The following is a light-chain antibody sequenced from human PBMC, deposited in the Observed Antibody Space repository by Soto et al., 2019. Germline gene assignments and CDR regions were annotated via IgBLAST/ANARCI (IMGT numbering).Light chain of an antibody. CDR2: GAS. J-gene: IGKJ4*01. CDR1: QSVSSSY. CDR3: QQYVSSPLT. Sequence: EIVLTQSPGTLSLSPGERATLSCRASQSVSSSYLAWYQQKPGQAPRLLIYGASSRATGIPDRFSGSGSGTDSTLTISRLEPEDFAVYYCQQYVSSPLTFGGGTKVDIK. V-gene: IGKV3-20*01.